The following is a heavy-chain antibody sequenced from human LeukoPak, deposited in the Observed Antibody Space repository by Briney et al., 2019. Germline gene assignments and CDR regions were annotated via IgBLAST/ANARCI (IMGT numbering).Heavy chain of an antibody. CDR2: IKQDGSEK. CDR3: ARSLRYFDWLHTSHYFDY. V-gene: IGHV3-7*01. Sequence: GGSLRLSCAASGFTFSSYWMSWVRQAPGKGLEWVANIKQDGSEKYYVDSVKGRFTISRDNAKNSLYLQMNSLRAEDTAVYYCARSLRYFDWLHTSHYFDYWGQGTLVTVSS. D-gene: IGHD3-9*01. J-gene: IGHJ4*02. CDR1: GFTFSSYW.